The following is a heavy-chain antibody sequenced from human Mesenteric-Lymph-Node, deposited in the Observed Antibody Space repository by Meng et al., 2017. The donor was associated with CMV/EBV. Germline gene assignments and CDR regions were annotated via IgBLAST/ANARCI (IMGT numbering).Heavy chain of an antibody. CDR2: INQDGSAK. V-gene: IGHV3-7*01. J-gene: IGHJ6*02. CDR3: ARDLVIVVVPAANLYGMDV. Sequence: GESLKISCAASGFTFSAYWMTWVRQAPGKGLEWVADINQDGSAKNYVDSVKGRFTISRDNAKNSLYLQMNSLRAEDTAVYYCARDLVIVVVPAANLYGMDVWGQGTTVTVSS. CDR1: GFTFSAYW. D-gene: IGHD2-2*01.